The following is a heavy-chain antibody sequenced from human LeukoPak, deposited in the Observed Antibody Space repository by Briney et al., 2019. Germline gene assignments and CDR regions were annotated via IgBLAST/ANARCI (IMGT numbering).Heavy chain of an antibody. D-gene: IGHD2-2*01. V-gene: IGHV4-34*01. Sequence: SETLSLTCAVYGGSFSGNYWSWIRQPPGKGLEWIGEINHSGSTYYNPSLKSRVTISLDTSKNQFSLKLSSVTAADTAMYYCARVKRKYQLLKPLHETPSHYFDYWGQGTLVTVSS. CDR1: GGSFSGNY. J-gene: IGHJ4*02. CDR3: ARVKRKYQLLKPLHETPSHYFDY. CDR2: INHSGST.